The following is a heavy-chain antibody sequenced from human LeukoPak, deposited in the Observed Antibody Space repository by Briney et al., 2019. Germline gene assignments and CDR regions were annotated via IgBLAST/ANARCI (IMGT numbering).Heavy chain of an antibody. CDR2: IYYSGST. CDR1: GGSISSSSYY. J-gene: IGHJ5*02. V-gene: IGHV4-39*07. Sequence: SETLSLTCTVSGGSISSSSYYWGWIRQPPGKGLEWIGSIYYSGSTYYNPSLKSRVTISVDTSKNQFSLKLSSVTAADTAVYYCARDGPMVRGVSWFDPWGQGTLVTVSS. D-gene: IGHD3-10*01. CDR3: ARDGPMVRGVSWFDP.